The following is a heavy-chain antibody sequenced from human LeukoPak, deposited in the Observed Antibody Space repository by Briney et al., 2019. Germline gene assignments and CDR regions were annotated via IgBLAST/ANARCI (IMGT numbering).Heavy chain of an antibody. Sequence: GGSLRLSCAASGISVSENYMSWVRQAPGKGLEWVCVVHRDGSIEYADSVKGRFTISRDIAENTLSLQMNSLRVEDTAVYYCARDSGSASWAYSWGQGILVTVSS. CDR1: GISVSENY. CDR3: ARDSGSASWAYS. CDR2: VHRDGSI. J-gene: IGHJ4*02. V-gene: IGHV3-66*02. D-gene: IGHD2-15*01.